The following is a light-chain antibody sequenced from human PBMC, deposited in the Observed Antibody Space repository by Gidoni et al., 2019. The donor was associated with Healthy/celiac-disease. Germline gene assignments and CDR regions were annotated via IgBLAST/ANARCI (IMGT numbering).Light chain of an antibody. CDR2: GAS. CDR3: QQYNNWPPWT. J-gene: IGKJ1*01. Sequence: EIVMTQSPATLSVSPGERATLSCRASQSVSSNLAWYQQKPGQAPRLLIYGASTRATVIPARFSGSGSGTEFTLTISSLQSEDFAVYYCQQYNNWPPWTFGQXTKVEIK. CDR1: QSVSSN. V-gene: IGKV3-15*01.